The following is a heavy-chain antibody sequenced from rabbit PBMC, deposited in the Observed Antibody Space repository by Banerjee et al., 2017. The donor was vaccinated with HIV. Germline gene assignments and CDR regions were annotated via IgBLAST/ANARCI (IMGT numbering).Heavy chain of an antibody. J-gene: IGHJ4*01. Sequence: QEQLVESGGGLVQPEGSLTLTCKASGFDFNKVAMCWFRQAPGKGPEWIACIGVGDGSTYYASWVNGRFSITRSTSLNTVTLQMTRLTAADTATYFCARTRASSSGGWFYFNLWGQGTLVTVS. CDR2: IGVGDGST. CDR1: GFDFNKVA. CDR3: ARTRASSSGGWFYFNL. D-gene: IGHD1-1*01. V-gene: IGHV1S47*01.